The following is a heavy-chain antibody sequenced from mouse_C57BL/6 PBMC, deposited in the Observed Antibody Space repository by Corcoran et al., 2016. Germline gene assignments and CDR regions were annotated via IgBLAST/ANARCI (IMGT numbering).Heavy chain of an antibody. CDR1: GYTFPDYY. J-gene: IGHJ2*01. Sequence: EVQLQQSGPVLVKPGASVKMSCKASGYTFPDYYMNWVKQSHGKSLEWIGVINPYNGGTSYNQKFKGKATLTVDKSSSTAYMELNSLTSEDSVVYYCARFYYYGSSYVDYWGQGTTLTVSS. CDR3: ARFYYYGSSYVDY. V-gene: IGHV1-19*01. CDR2: INPYNGGT. D-gene: IGHD1-1*01.